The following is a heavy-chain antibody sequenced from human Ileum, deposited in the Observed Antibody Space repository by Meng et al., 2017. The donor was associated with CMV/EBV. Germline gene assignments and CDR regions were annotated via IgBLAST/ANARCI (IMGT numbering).Heavy chain of an antibody. CDR1: GDSFTSYG. CDR3: SRVRSRITMIVVVIYDAFDI. Sequence: ASVMVFCKASGDSFTSYGISWVRQAPGQGLEWMGWISAYNGNTNYAQKLQGRVTMTTDTATSTAYMELRRLRSDDTAVYYGSRVRSRITMIVVVIYDAFDIWGQGTMVTVSS. D-gene: IGHD3-22*01. J-gene: IGHJ3*02. V-gene: IGHV1-18*01. CDR2: ISAYNGNT.